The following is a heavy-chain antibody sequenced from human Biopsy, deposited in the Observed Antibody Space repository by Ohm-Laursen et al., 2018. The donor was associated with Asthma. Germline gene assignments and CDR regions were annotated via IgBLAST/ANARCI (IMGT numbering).Heavy chain of an antibody. CDR3: ARGQKSAGDRWFDP. V-gene: IGHV1-2*06. D-gene: IGHD6-13*01. Sequence: ASVKVSCKVSGYTFIGCHIHWMRQAPGQGLEWMGRINPNSGGTNYAQKFQGRVTMTRDTSISTAYMEVSGLRSDDTAVYYCARGQKSAGDRWFDPWGQGTLVTVSS. CDR2: INPNSGGT. J-gene: IGHJ5*02. CDR1: GYTFIGCH.